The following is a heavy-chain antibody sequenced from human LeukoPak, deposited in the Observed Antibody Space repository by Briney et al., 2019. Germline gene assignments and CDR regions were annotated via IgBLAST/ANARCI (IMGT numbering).Heavy chain of an antibody. J-gene: IGHJ4*02. V-gene: IGHV3-21*04. CDR2: ISSRTGYI. D-gene: IGHD6-13*01. Sequence: GGSLRLSCAASGFTFSSYSMNWVRQAPGKGLEWVSSISSRTGYIFYADSVKGRFTISRDNAKNSLYLQMNSLRAEDTAVYYCATRSGYSSSWYPQWGQGTLVTVSS. CDR1: GFTFSSYS. CDR3: ATRSGYSSSWYPQ.